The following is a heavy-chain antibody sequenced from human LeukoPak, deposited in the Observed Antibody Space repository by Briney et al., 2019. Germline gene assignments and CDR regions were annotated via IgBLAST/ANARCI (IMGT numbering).Heavy chain of an antibody. Sequence: SETLSLTCTVSGGSISSGDYYWSWIRQPPGKGPEWIGYIYYSGSTYYNPSLKSRVTISVDTSKDQFSLKLSSVTAADTAVYYCARERYSSSSPGIYWGQGTLVTVSS. CDR3: ARERYSSSSPGIY. J-gene: IGHJ4*02. V-gene: IGHV4-30-4*08. CDR1: GGSISSGDYY. CDR2: IYYSGST. D-gene: IGHD6-6*01.